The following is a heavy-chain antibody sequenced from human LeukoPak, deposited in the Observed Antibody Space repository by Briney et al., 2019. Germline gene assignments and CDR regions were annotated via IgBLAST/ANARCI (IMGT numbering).Heavy chain of an antibody. D-gene: IGHD3-3*01. Sequence: SETLSLTCTLSGDSITNGPYYWSWIRQYPGAGLEWIGYIYSSGSTYYNPSLKSRLSISLDTSKNQFSLNVSSVTAADTAIYYCAGDERGYNILDCWGQGTLVTVSS. V-gene: IGHV4-31*03. CDR1: GDSITNGPYY. CDR2: IYSSGST. J-gene: IGHJ4*02. CDR3: AGDERGYNILDC.